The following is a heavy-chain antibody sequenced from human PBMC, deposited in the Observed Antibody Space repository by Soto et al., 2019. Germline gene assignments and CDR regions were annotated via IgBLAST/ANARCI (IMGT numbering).Heavy chain of an antibody. V-gene: IGHV3-30*18. CDR2: ISYDGSNK. J-gene: IGHJ3*02. CDR3: AKKYYYDSSGPNPDHAFDI. D-gene: IGHD3-22*01. Sequence: GGSLRLSCTASEFSFSTYGMHWVRQAPGKGLEWVAVISYDGSNKYYADSVKGRFTISRDNSKNTLYLQMNSLRAEDTAVYYCAKKYYYDSSGPNPDHAFDIWGQGTMVTVSS. CDR1: EFSFSTYG.